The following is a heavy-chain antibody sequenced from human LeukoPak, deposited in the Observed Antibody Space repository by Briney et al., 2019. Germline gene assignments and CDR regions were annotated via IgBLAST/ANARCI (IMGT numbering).Heavy chain of an antibody. J-gene: IGHJ4*02. V-gene: IGHV4-59*08. CDR2: IYYSGGT. D-gene: IGHD6-19*01. CDR1: GGSISSYY. CDR3: ARLSSSGWFTFDY. Sequence: ASETLSLTCTVSGGSISSYYWSWIRQPPGKGLEWIGYIYYSGGTNYNPSLKSRVTISVDTSKNQFSLKLSSVTAADTAVYYCARLSSSGWFTFDYWGQGTLVTVSS.